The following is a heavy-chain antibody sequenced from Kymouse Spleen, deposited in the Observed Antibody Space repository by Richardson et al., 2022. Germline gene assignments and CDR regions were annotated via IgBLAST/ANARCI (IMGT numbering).Heavy chain of an antibody. CDR2: ISWNSGSI. Sequence: EVQLVESGGGLVQPGRSLRLSCAASGFTFDDYAMHWVRQAPGKGLEWVSGISWNSGSIGYADSVKGRFTISRDNAKNSLYLQMNSLRAEDTALYYCAKDYGSGSYSVYYYYGMDVWGQGTTVTVSS. CDR1: GFTFDDYA. V-gene: IGHV3-9*01. J-gene: IGHJ6*02. CDR3: AKDYGSGSYSVYYYYGMDV. D-gene: IGHD3-10*01.